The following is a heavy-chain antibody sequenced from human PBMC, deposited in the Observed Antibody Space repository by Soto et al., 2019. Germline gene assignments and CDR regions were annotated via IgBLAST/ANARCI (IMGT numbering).Heavy chain of an antibody. Sequence: SVKVSCKASGGTFSSYAISWVRQAPGQGLEWMGGIIPIFGTANYAQKFQGRVTITADESTSTAYMELSSLRSEDTAVYYCARSGEKVTYYYDSSGPWGQGTLVTVSS. D-gene: IGHD3-22*01. CDR2: IIPIFGTA. J-gene: IGHJ5*02. CDR3: ARSGEKVTYYYDSSGP. V-gene: IGHV1-69*13. CDR1: GGTFSSYA.